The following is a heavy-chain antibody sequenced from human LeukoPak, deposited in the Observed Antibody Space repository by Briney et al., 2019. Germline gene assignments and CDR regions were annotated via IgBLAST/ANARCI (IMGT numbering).Heavy chain of an antibody. D-gene: IGHD4-17*01. CDR3: ANYGDYYYFYY. CDR2: MSYDGSNK. V-gene: IGHV3-30*18. J-gene: IGHJ4*02. CDR1: GXTFSSYG. Sequence: PGRSLRLSCAASGXTFSSYGMHWVRQAPGKGLEWVAVMSYDGSNKYSADSVKGRFTISRDNSKNTLYLQMNSLRAEDTAVYYCANYGDYYYFYYWGQGTLVTVS.